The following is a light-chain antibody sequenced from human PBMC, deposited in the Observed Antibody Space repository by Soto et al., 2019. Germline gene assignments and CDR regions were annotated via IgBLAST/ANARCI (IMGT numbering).Light chain of an antibody. CDR1: QGISSF. V-gene: IGKV1-9*01. Sequence: DIELTQSPSSLSPSVGDRVTITCRASQGISSFLAWYQQKQGQAPKLLIYAASTLQSGVPSRFRGSGSGTDFTLTISSLKPEDFATYHGQQLNSSPITFGQGTRLEIK. CDR3: QQLNSSPIT. J-gene: IGKJ5*01. CDR2: AAS.